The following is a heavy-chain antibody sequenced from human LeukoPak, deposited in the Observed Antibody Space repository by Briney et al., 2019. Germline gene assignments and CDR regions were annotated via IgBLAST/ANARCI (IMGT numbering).Heavy chain of an antibody. J-gene: IGHJ5*02. CDR3: ARSRQASGLLSS. CDR2: TYYTGST. D-gene: IGHD3-10*01. V-gene: IGHV4-59*01. CDR1: GGSISSYY. Sequence: SETLSLTCTVSGGSISSYYWSWIRQPPGKGLEWIGCTYYTGSTNHNPSLKSRVTISVDTSKNQFSLKMSSVTAADTAVYYCARSRQASGLLSSWGQGTPVVVSS.